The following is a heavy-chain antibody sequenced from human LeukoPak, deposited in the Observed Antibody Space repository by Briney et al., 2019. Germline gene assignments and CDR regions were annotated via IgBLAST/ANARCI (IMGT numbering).Heavy chain of an antibody. Sequence: GGSLRLSCAASGFTFRGHTMNWVRQAPGKGLEWVSSISNNGVYIYYADSVKGRFTISRDNAKNSLYLQMNSLKADDTAVYYCATSPLAGSWGQGTLVTVSS. CDR3: ATSPLAGS. V-gene: IGHV3-21*06. D-gene: IGHD3-10*01. CDR1: GFTFRGHT. CDR2: ISNNGVYI. J-gene: IGHJ4*02.